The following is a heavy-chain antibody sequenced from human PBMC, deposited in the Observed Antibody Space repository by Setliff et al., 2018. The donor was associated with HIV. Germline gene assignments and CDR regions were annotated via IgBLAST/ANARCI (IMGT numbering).Heavy chain of an antibody. CDR2: INTGNGNT. Sequence: ASVKVSCKASGYTFTRNAMHWVRQAPGQRLEWMGWINTGNGNTKYSQKFQGRVTITRDTSASTAYMELISLRSEDTAVYYCARQRNSGTFYYSYYYMDVWGKGTTVTVS. D-gene: IGHD1-26*01. V-gene: IGHV1-3*04. CDR3: ARQRNSGTFYYSYYYMDV. CDR1: GYTFTRNA. J-gene: IGHJ6*03.